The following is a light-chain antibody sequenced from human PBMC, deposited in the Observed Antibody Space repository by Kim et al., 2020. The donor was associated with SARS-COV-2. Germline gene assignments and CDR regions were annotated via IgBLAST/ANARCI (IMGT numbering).Light chain of an antibody. CDR2: DVN. CDR3: YSYAGSSYYV. J-gene: IGLJ1*01. Sequence: QSALTQPRSVSGSPGQSVTISCTGTSSDVGGSSYVSWYQQHPGKAPKFMIHDVNKRPSGVPDRFSGSKSGNTASLTISGLQAEDEADYYCYSYAGSSYYVFGTGTKVTVL. CDR1: SSDVGGSSY. V-gene: IGLV2-11*01.